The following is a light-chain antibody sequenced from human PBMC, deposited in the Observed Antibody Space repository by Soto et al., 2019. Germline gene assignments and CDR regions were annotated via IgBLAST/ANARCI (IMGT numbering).Light chain of an antibody. CDR2: KDT. V-gene: IGLV3-25*02. J-gene: IGLJ1*01. CDR3: QSTDSSGSYYV. CDR1: ALPKKY. Sequence: SYELTQAPSVSVSPGQTARITCSGDALPKKYANWYQQKPGQAPVVIIYKDTERPSWIPERFSGSHSGTIVTLTISGVQEEDEADYYCQSTDSSGSYYVFGSGTKVTVL.